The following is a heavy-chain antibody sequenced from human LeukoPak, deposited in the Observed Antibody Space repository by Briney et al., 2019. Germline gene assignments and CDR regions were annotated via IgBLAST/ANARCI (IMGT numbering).Heavy chain of an antibody. CDR3: ARDYGGKLDY. CDR2: IYYSGST. CDR1: GGSISSYY. J-gene: IGHJ4*01. V-gene: IGHV4-59*01. Sequence: PSETLSLTCTVSGGSISSYYWSWIRQPPGKGLEWIGYIYYSGSTNYNPSLKSRVTISLDTSKNQFSLTLTSVTEADTAVYYCARDYGGKLDYWGHGTLVTVSS. D-gene: IGHD4-23*01.